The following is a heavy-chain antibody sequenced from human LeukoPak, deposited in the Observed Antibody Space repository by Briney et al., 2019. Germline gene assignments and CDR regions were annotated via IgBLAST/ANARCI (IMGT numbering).Heavy chain of an antibody. CDR1: GFTFSSYS. J-gene: IGHJ6*03. Sequence: PGGSLRLSCAASGFTFSSYSMNWVRQAPGKGLEWVSYISSSSSTIYYADSVKGRSTISRDNAKNSLYLQMNSLRAEDTAVYYCAREKHGKGHEVYMDVWGKGTTATVSS. V-gene: IGHV3-48*04. CDR3: AREKHGKGHEVYMDV. CDR2: ISSSSSTI.